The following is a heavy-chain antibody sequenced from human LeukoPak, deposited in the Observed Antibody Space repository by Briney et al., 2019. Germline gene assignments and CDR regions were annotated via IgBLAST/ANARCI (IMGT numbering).Heavy chain of an antibody. Sequence: SETLSLTCSIFGGSISFYSWSWIRQAPGGTLEWIGYLYYNGNTKSNPSLNGRATISVDTSNNQFSLKLTSVTAADTAVYYCAKDRHYGDDALGFWGQGILVTVSS. V-gene: IGHV4-59*01. CDR2: LYYNGNT. CDR3: AKDRHYGDDALGF. CDR1: GGSISFYS. J-gene: IGHJ4*01. D-gene: IGHD4-17*01.